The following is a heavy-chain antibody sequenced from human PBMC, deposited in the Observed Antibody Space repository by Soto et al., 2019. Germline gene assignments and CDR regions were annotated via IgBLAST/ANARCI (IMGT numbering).Heavy chain of an antibody. CDR3: ARHYGGNSDPPEL. D-gene: IGHD4-17*01. CDR2: IYYSGST. CDR1: GGSISSGGYY. V-gene: IGHV4-31*03. Sequence: QVQLQESGPGLVKPSQTLSLTCTVSGGSISSGGYYWSWFRQHPGKGLEWIGYIYYSGSTYYNPSLKSRVTISVDTSKNQFSLKLSSVTAADTAVYYCARHYGGNSDPPELWGRGTLVTVSS. J-gene: IGHJ2*01.